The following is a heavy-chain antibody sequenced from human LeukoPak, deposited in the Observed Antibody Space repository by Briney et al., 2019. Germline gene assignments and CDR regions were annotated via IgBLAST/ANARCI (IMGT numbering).Heavy chain of an antibody. V-gene: IGHV5-51*01. CDR2: IYPADSDI. J-gene: IGHJ4*02. CDR1: GYNFANYW. Sequence: GESLKISCKGSGYNFANYWIGWVRQMPGKGLEWMGIIYPADSDIRYSPSFQGQVTISADKSINTAYLQWSSLKASDTAMYYCARFAYGSDYFPGHYWGQGTLATVSS. CDR3: ARFAYGSDYFPGHY. D-gene: IGHD3-22*01.